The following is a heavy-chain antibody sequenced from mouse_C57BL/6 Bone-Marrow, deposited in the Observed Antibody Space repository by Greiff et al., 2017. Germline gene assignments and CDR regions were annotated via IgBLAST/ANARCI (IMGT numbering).Heavy chain of an antibody. CDR1: GFTFSSYG. D-gene: IGHD1-1*01. V-gene: IGHV5-6*01. CDR2: ISSGGSYT. CDR3: ARHRGSSFDY. Sequence: EVQRVESGGDLVKPGGSLKLSCAASGFTFSSYGMSWVRQTPDKRLEWVATISSGGSYTYYPDSVKGRFTISRDNAKNTLYLQMSSLKSEDTAMYYCARHRGSSFDYWDQGTTLTVSS. J-gene: IGHJ2*01.